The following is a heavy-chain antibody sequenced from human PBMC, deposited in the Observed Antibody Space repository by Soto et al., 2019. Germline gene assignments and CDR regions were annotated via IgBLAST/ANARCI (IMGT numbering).Heavy chain of an antibody. D-gene: IGHD3-22*01. J-gene: IGHJ6*03. CDR3: ARCLFASSDGYSYYCYLDL. Sequence: QVQLQESGPGLVKPSETLSLTCSVPGGSIRSHNWSWIRQPPGKGLEWIGCMYYSALTEYNPSLKCQVMFSPDATNAQAVLRLTCVAAAFTAAYFGARCLFASSDGYSYYCYLDLWGKRTAVTGPS. CDR2: MYYSALT. CDR1: GGSIRSHN. V-gene: IGHV4-59*08.